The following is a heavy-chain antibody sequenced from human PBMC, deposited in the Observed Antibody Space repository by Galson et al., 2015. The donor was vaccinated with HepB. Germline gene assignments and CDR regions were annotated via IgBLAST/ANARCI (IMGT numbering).Heavy chain of an antibody. D-gene: IGHD1-26*01. CDR1: GFTFSSYA. CDR2: ISYDGSNK. V-gene: IGHV3-30*04. J-gene: IGHJ4*02. CDR3: ARGPYYSGSYGSPDY. Sequence: SLRLSCAASGFTFSSYAMHWVRQAPGKGLEWVAVISYDGSNKYYADSVKGRFTISRDNSKNTLYLQMNSLRAEDTAVYYCARGPYYSGSYGSPDYWGQGTLVTVSS.